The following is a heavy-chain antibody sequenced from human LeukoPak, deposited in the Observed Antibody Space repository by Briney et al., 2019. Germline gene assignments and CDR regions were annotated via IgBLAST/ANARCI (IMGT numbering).Heavy chain of an antibody. D-gene: IGHD2-15*01. CDR1: GGSFSNYG. Sequence: SVKLSCKTSGGSFSNYGISWVRQAPGQGLEWMGGIVPVFRRANYAQKFQGRVTISAAESTSTVYMEVSSLRSVDTAVYYCAREGYCSLGNCLRGAFDIWGQGTMVIVSS. V-gene: IGHV1-69*01. CDR2: IVPVFRRA. J-gene: IGHJ3*02. CDR3: AREGYCSLGNCLRGAFDI.